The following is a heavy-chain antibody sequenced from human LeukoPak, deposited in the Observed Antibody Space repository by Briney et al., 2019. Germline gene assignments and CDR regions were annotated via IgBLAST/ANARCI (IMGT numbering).Heavy chain of an antibody. CDR1: GFTFSSYA. Sequence: GGSLRLSCAASGFTFSSYAMSWVRQAPGKGLEWVSAISGSGGSTYYADSVKGRFTLSRDNSKNTLYLQMNSLRAEDTAVYYCAKTNWNDVASNFDYWGQGTLVTVSS. CDR2: ISGSGGST. CDR3: AKTNWNDVASNFDY. V-gene: IGHV3-23*01. J-gene: IGHJ4*02. D-gene: IGHD1-1*01.